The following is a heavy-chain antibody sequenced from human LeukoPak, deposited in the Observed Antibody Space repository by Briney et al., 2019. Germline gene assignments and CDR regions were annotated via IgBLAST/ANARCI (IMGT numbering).Heavy chain of an antibody. Sequence: GASVKVSCKASGYTFTGYYMHWVRQAPGQGLEWMGWINPNSGGTNYAQKFQGRVTMTRDTSISTAYMELSRLRSDDTAVYYCARDLIDDYYDSSGSGGFDPWGQGTLVTVSS. CDR1: GYTFTGYY. D-gene: IGHD3-22*01. J-gene: IGHJ5*02. CDR3: ARDLIDDYYDSSGSGGFDP. CDR2: INPNSGGT. V-gene: IGHV1-2*02.